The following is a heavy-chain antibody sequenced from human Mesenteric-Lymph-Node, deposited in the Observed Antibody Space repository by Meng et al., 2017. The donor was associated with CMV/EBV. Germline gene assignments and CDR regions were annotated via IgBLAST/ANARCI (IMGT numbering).Heavy chain of an antibody. CDR3: ARNIGRDGYTDAFDI. CDR2: INPRGGSP. D-gene: IGHD5-24*01. V-gene: IGHV1-46*01. J-gene: IGHJ3*02. CDR1: GYTFTNYY. Sequence: SGYTFTNYYRHWVRQAPGQGLEWMGIINPRGGSPNYAQKFQGRVTMTRDTFTSTVYMELSSLRSEDTAVFYCARNIGRDGYTDAFDIWGQGTMVTVSS.